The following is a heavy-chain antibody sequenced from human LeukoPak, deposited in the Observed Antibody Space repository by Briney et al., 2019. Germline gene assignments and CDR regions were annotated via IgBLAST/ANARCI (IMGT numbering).Heavy chain of an antibody. V-gene: IGHV1-69*13. Sequence: SVKVSCKASGYTFTSYYMHWVRQAPGQGLEWMGGIIPIFGTANYAQKFQGRVTITADESTSTAYMELSSLRSEDTAVYYCARLTGDGPIDYWGQGTLVTVSS. CDR3: ARLTGDGPIDY. D-gene: IGHD7-27*01. CDR1: GYTFTSYY. CDR2: IIPIFGTA. J-gene: IGHJ4*02.